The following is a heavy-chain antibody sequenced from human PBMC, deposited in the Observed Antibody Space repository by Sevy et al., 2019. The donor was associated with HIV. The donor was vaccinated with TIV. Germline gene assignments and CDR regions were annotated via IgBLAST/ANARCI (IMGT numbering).Heavy chain of an antibody. V-gene: IGHV3-49*03. J-gene: IGHJ4*02. Sequence: GGSLRLSCTTSGFTFGDYAMGWFRQAPGKGLEWVGFIRTTASGGTTDYAASVKGTFIISRDDSKSIAYLQMNSLKTDDTAVYYCTRSFSVTWYPHYWGQGTLVTVSS. CDR1: GFTFGDYA. D-gene: IGHD6-13*01. CDR3: TRSFSVTWYPHY. CDR2: IRTTASGGTT.